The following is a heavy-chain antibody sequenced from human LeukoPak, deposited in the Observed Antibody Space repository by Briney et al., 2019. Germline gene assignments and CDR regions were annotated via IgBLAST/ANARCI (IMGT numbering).Heavy chain of an antibody. CDR2: INHSGRT. CDR1: GGSFSDYF. Sequence: SETLSLTCAVYGGSFSDYFWGWVRQPPGKGLEWVGEINHSGRTYYNPSLKSRVTISVDTSKNQFSLNLSSVTAADTAVYYCARDVVVVPAAIHYGMDVWGQGTTVTVSS. V-gene: IGHV4-34*01. CDR3: ARDVVVVPAAIHYGMDV. D-gene: IGHD2-2*01. J-gene: IGHJ6*02.